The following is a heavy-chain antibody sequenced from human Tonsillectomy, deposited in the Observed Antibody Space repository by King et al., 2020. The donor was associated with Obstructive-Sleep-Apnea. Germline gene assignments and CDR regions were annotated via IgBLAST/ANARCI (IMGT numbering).Heavy chain of an antibody. V-gene: IGHV3-33*06. CDR3: ANDLTGYYTDYSGMDV. D-gene: IGHD3-9*01. J-gene: IGHJ6*02. CDR2: LWYDGSNK. CDR1: GFTFSHSD. Sequence: QLVQSGGGVVQPGRSLRLSCAASGFTFSHSDMHWVRQAPGKGLEWVAGLWYDGSNKYYADSVKGRFIISRDNSKNTLYLQMDSLRAEDTAVYYCANDLTGYYTDYSGMDVWGQGTTVTVSS.